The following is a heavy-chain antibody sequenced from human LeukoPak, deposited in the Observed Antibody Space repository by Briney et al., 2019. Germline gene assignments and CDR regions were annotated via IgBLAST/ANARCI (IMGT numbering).Heavy chain of an antibody. J-gene: IGHJ3*01. D-gene: IGHD7-27*01. CDR1: GFSFSDYS. V-gene: IGHV3-21*01. Sequence: GGSLRLSCAASGFSFSDYSMNWVRQAPGKGLEWVSAISSTSTYIQYAASVKGRSSISRDNAKNSLFLQMHSLRADDTAVYYCATGAPLPTHGSLDFWGQGTMVTVSS. CDR2: ISSTSTYI. CDR3: ATGAPLPTHGSLDF.